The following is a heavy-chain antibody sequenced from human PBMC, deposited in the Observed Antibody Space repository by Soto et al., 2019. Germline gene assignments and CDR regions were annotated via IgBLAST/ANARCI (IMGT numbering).Heavy chain of an antibody. V-gene: IGHV4-30-2*01. CDR2: IYHSGST. D-gene: IGHD3-10*01. CDR3: ARDLRGSEPYYYYGMDV. J-gene: IGHJ6*02. CDR1: GGSISSGGYS. Sequence: QLQLQESGSGLVKPSQTLSLTCAVSGGSISSGGYSWSWIRQPPGKGLEWIGYIYHSGSTYYNPSLKSRVTISVDRSKNQFSLKLSSVTAADTAVYYCARDLRGSEPYYYYGMDVWGQGTTVTVS.